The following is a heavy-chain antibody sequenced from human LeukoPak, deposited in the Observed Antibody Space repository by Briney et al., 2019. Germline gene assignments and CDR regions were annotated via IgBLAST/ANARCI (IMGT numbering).Heavy chain of an antibody. V-gene: IGHV3-74*01. CDR1: GFTFSNYW. D-gene: IGHD1-26*01. J-gene: IGHJ4*02. Sequence: GGSLRLSCAASGFTFSNYWMHWVRQAPGKGLVWVSRINNHGSSTSYADSVKGRFTISRDNAKNMLYLQMNSLRAEDTAVYYCVRVEWELLRMDYWGQGTLVTVSS. CDR2: INNHGSST. CDR3: VRVEWELLRMDY.